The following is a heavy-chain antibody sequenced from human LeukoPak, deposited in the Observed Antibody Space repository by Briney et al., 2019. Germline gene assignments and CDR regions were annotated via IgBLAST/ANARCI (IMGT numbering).Heavy chain of an antibody. CDR1: GFTFSSYA. J-gene: IGHJ4*02. D-gene: IGHD5-18*01. CDR3: ARDRGEYSYGYGFDY. Sequence: GRSLRLSCAASGFTFSSYAMHWVRQAPGKGLEWVAVISYDGSNKYYADSVKGRFTISRDNSKNTLYLQMNSLRVEDTAVYYCARDRGEYSYGYGFDYWGQGTLVTVSS. CDR2: ISYDGSNK. V-gene: IGHV3-30*04.